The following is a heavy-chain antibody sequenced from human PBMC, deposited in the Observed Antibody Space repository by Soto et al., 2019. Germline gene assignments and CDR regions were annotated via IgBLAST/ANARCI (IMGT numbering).Heavy chain of an antibody. J-gene: IGHJ6*02. Sequence: HPGGSLRLSCAASGFTFSSYAMHWVRQAPGKGLEWVAVISYDGSNKYYADSVKGRFTISRDNSKNTLYLQMNSLRAEDTAVYYCANVRVVVPAAFHGSSWFHDGMDVWGQGTTVTVSS. V-gene: IGHV3-30-3*01. CDR3: ANVRVVVPAAFHGSSWFHDGMDV. CDR1: GFTFSSYA. CDR2: ISYDGSNK. D-gene: IGHD2-2*01.